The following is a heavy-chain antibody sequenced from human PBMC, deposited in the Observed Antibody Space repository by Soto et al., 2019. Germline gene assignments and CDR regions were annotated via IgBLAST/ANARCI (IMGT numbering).Heavy chain of an antibody. CDR3: ARQPTTGDTDLWFDP. CDR2: IFYSGST. J-gene: IGHJ5*02. CDR1: GGSISTSRSY. V-gene: IGHV4-39*01. D-gene: IGHD2-21*01. Sequence: SETLSLTCNVSGGSISTSRSYWAWSRQPPGKGLEWLANIFYSGSTYYNPSLASRVTVSVDTSKNEFSLKLRSVTAADTAVYYCARQPTTGDTDLWFDPWRQGTLVTVSS.